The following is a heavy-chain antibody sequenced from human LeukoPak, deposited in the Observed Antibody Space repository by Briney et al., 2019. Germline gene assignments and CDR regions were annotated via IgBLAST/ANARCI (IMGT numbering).Heavy chain of an antibody. V-gene: IGHV4-34*01. J-gene: IGHJ4*02. CDR2: INHSGST. D-gene: IGHD3-10*01. Sequence: SETLSLTCAVYGGSFSGYYWSWIRQPPGKGLEWIGEINHSGSTNYNPSLKSRVTISVDTSKNQFSLKLSSVTAADTAVYYCARSPSILWSGELRAVDYWGQGTLVTVSS. CDR1: GGSFSGYY. CDR3: ARSPSILWSGELRAVDY.